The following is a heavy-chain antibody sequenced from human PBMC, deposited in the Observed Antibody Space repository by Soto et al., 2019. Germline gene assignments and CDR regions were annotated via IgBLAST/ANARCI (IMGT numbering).Heavy chain of an antibody. J-gene: IGHJ3*02. V-gene: IGHV4-30-4*01. CDR2: IYYSGST. CDR3: ARGLITFGGVIVETYYAFDI. CDR1: GGSISSGDYY. D-gene: IGHD3-16*02. Sequence: SETLSLTCTVSGGSISSGDYYWSWIRQPPGKGLEWIGYIYYSGSTYYNPSLKSRVTISVDTSKNQFSLKLSSVTAADTAVYYCARGLITFGGVIVETYYAFDIWGQGTMVTVSS.